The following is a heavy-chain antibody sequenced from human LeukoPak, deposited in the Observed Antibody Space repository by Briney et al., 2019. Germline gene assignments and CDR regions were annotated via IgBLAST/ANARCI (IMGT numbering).Heavy chain of an antibody. CDR2: IYSGGST. J-gene: IGHJ5*02. V-gene: IGHV3-53*01. Sequence: PGGSLRLSCAASGFTVSSNYTSWVRQAPGKGLEWVSVIYSGGSTYYADSVKGRFTISRDNSKNTLYLQMNSLRAEDTAVYYCASSTMSNYYGSGSYYLDPWGQGTLVTVSS. CDR1: GFTVSSNY. D-gene: IGHD3-10*01. CDR3: ASSTMSNYYGSGSYYLDP.